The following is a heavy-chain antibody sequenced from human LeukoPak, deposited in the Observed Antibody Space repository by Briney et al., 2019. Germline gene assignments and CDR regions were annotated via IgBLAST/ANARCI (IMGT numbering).Heavy chain of an antibody. J-gene: IGHJ3*02. D-gene: IGHD3-10*01. CDR3: ARLTFGGYSGSGSDI. CDR1: GFTFSSYW. V-gene: IGHV3-74*01. CDR2: IKNDGSST. Sequence: GGSLRLSCAASGFTFSSYWMHWVRQAPGKGLVWVSRIKNDGSSTNYADSVKGRLTISRDNAKNTLYLQMNSLRAEDTAVYYCARLTFGGYSGSGSDIWGQGTMVTVSS.